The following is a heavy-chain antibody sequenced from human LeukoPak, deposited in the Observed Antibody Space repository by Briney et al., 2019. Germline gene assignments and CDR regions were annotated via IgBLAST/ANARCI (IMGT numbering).Heavy chain of an antibody. V-gene: IGHV7-4-1*02. Sequence: ASGYTFTTYXXXXXXQXPGXGLXXVXXINTNTGNPTYAQGFTGRFVFSLDTSVSTAYLQISSLKAEDTAVYYCAREDFYGSGSDAFDIWGQGTMVTISS. D-gene: IGHD3-10*01. J-gene: IGHJ3*02. CDR2: INTNTGNP. CDR1: GYTFTTYX. CDR3: AREDFYGSGSDAFDI.